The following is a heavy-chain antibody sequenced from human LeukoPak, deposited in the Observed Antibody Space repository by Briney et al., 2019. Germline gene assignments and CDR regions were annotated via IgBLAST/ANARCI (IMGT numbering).Heavy chain of an antibody. CDR2: IYTSGST. D-gene: IGHD2-21*02. CDR1: GGSISSYY. V-gene: IGHV4-4*07. Sequence: WETPSLTCTVSGGSISSYYWSWIRQPAGKGLEWIGRIYTSGSTNYNPSLKSRVTMSVDTSKNQFSLKLSSVTAADTAVYYCARERNFCGGDCYPPHFDYWGHGTLVTVSS. CDR3: ARERNFCGGDCYPPHFDY. J-gene: IGHJ4*01.